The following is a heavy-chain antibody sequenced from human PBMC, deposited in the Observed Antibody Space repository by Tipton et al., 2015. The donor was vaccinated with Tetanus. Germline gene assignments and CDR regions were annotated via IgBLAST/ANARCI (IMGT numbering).Heavy chain of an antibody. CDR1: GGSISSYY. J-gene: IGHJ3*02. V-gene: IGHV4-4*07. CDR3: ASHYGSGSDDAFDI. Sequence: TLSLTCTVSGGSISSYYWSWIRQPAGKGLEWIGRIYTSGSTNYNPSLKSRATMSVDTSKNQFSLKLSSVTAADTAVYYCASHYGSGSDDAFDIWGQGTMVTVSS. D-gene: IGHD3-10*01. CDR2: IYTSGST.